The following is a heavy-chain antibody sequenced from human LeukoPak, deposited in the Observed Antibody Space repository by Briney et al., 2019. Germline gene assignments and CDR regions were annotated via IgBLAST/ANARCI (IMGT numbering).Heavy chain of an antibody. CDR2: ISAYNGNT. CDR3: AIIRYSSSWYTVDY. Sequence: ASVKVSCKASGYTFTSYGISWVRQAPGQGLEWMGWISAYNGNTNYAQKLQGRVTMTTDTSTSTAYMELRSLRSDDTAVYYCAIIRYSSSWYTVDYWGQGTLVTVSS. J-gene: IGHJ4*02. D-gene: IGHD6-13*01. V-gene: IGHV1-18*01. CDR1: GYTFTSYG.